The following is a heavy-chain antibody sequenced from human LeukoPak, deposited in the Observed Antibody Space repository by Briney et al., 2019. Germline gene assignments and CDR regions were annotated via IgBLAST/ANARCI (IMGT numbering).Heavy chain of an antibody. D-gene: IGHD3-16*01. CDR2: INSDGSAT. J-gene: IGHJ1*01. CDR1: GFTFGSPW. V-gene: IGHV3-74*01. CDR3: VRGGSTHFQH. Sequence: PGGSLRLSCAASGFTFGSPWMHWVRQAPGKGLVWVSRINSDGSATAYADSVKGRFTISRDNAENTLYLQMNSLRAEDTAVYYCVRGGSTHFQHWGQGTLVSVSS.